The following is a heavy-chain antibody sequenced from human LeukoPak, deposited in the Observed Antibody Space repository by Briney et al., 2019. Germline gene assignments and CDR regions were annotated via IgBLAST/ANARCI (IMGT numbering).Heavy chain of an antibody. Sequence: GGSLRLSCAASGFTFSTYAMNWVRQAPGKGPEWVSTVSGSGGDTFYADSVKGRFTISRDNSKNTLYLQMNSLGAEDTAVYYCAKDFDDYVWGSYRAGHDFDYWGQGTLVTVSS. CDR1: GFTFSTYA. D-gene: IGHD3-16*02. CDR3: AKDFDDYVWGSYRAGHDFDY. J-gene: IGHJ4*02. CDR2: VSGSGGDT. V-gene: IGHV3-23*01.